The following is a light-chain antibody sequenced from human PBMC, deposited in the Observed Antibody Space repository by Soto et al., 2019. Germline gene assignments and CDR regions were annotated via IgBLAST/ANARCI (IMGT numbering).Light chain of an antibody. J-gene: IGLJ1*01. CDR1: SSDVGGYGY. Sequence: QSALTQPASVSGSPGQSITISCTGTSSDVGGYGYVSWYQQQPGKAPKLIIYEVTNRPSGISGRFSASKSGNTASLTISGLQAEDEADYYCSSYASSGTKVFGSGTKLTVL. CDR2: EVT. CDR3: SSYASSGTKV. V-gene: IGLV2-14*01.